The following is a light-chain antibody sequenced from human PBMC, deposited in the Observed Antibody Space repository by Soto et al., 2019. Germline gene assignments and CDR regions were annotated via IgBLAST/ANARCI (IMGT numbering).Light chain of an antibody. CDR2: LNSDGSH. V-gene: IGLV4-69*01. Sequence: QLVLTQSPSASASLGASVKLTCTLSSGHSSYAIAWHQQQPDKGPRYLMKLNSDGSHSKGDGIPDRFSGSSSGAESYLTISILQSEDEADYYCQTWGSGTVVFGGGTKLTVL. J-gene: IGLJ2*01. CDR3: QTWGSGTVV. CDR1: SGHSSYA.